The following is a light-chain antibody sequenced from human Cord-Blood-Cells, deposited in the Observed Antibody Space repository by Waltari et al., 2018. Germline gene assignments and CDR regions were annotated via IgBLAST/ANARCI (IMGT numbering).Light chain of an antibody. J-gene: IGKJ1*01. CDR2: LGS. Sequence: DIVMTQSPLSLPVNPGEPASISCRSSQSLLHSNGYNYLDWYLQKPGQSPQLLIYLGSNRTSAVPDKFSGSGSGTDVTLKISRVEADDVCVYYCMQALQTPWTFGQGTKVEIK. CDR1: QSLLHSNGYNY. CDR3: MQALQTPWT. V-gene: IGKV2-28*01.